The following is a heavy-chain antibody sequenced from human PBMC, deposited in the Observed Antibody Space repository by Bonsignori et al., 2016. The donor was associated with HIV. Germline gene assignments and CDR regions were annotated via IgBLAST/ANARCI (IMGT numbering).Heavy chain of an antibody. CDR2: INGDGSAT. Sequence: GGSLRLSCAASGFTFNTYWMHWVRQVPGKGLVWVSRINGDGSATLYADSVKGRFTISRDNTKNTLYLQMNSLGAEDTAVYYCARGADWGRYYFDYWGQGSLVTVSS. CDR3: ARGADWGRYYFDY. V-gene: IGHV3-74*01. D-gene: IGHD7-27*01. CDR1: GFTFNTYW. J-gene: IGHJ4*02.